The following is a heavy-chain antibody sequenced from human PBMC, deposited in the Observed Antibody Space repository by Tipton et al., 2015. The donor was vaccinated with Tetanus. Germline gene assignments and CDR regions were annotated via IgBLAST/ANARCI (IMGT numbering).Heavy chain of an antibody. D-gene: IGHD2-2*01. J-gene: IGHJ4*02. CDR3: AKVSPYQPLLTYIDY. V-gene: IGHV3-23*01. CDR1: GFTFSDYY. Sequence: SLRLSCAASGFTFSDYYMSWVRQAPGKGLEWVSAVSGRGSSTYYADSVKGRFTISRDNSKNTLYLQMNSLRAEDTAVYYCAKVSPYQPLLTYIDYWGQGTLVTVSS. CDR2: VSGRGSST.